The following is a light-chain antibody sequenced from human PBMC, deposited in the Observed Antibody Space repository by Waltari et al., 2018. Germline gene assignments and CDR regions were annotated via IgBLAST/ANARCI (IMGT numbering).Light chain of an antibody. CDR1: QSVLYSSRNKNY. Sequence: DIVMTQSPDSLPVSLGERATISRKSSQSVLYSSRNKNYLAWYQQKPGQPPELLIYWASTRESGVPDRFIGSGSGTDFTLTITSLQAEDVAVYYCQQYYSIPYTFGQGTKLEIK. CDR3: QQYYSIPYT. J-gene: IGKJ2*01. V-gene: IGKV4-1*01. CDR2: WAS.